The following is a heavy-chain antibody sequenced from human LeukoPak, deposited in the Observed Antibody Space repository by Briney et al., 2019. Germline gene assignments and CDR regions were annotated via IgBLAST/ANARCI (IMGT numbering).Heavy chain of an antibody. Sequence: GGSLRLSCAASGFTFSSYEMNWVRQAPGKGLEWVSYISSSGSTIYYADSVKGQFTISRDNAKNSLYLQMNSLRAEDTAVYYCARQSLLTYYYDSSSPDPFDPWGQGTLVTVSS. CDR2: ISSSGSTI. V-gene: IGHV3-48*03. J-gene: IGHJ5*02. CDR1: GFTFSSYE. D-gene: IGHD3-22*01. CDR3: ARQSLLTYYYDSSSPDPFDP.